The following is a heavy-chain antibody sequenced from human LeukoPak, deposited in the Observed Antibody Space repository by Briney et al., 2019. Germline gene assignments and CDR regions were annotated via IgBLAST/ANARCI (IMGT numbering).Heavy chain of an antibody. V-gene: IGHV1-18*01. CDR2: ISAYNGNT. J-gene: IGHJ4*02. CDR3: ARLGTAGSLDY. Sequence: APVKVSCKASGYTFTSYGISWVRQAPGQGLEWMGWISAYNGNTNYAQKLQGRVTMTTDTSTSTAYVELRSLRSDDTAVYYCARLGTAGSLDYWGQGTLVTVSS. CDR1: GYTFTSYG. D-gene: IGHD1-26*01.